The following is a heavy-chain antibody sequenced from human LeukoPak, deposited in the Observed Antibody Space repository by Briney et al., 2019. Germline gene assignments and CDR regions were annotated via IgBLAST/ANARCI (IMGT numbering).Heavy chain of an antibody. V-gene: IGHV3-33*01. J-gene: IGHJ4*02. CDR1: GFTFSSYG. CDR3: ARNADTAMGPFDY. CDR2: IWYDGSNK. Sequence: GGSLRLSCAAPGFTFSSYGMHWVRQAPGKGLEWVAVIWYDGSNKYYADSVKGRFTISRDNSKNTLYLQMNSLRAEDTAVYYCARNADTAMGPFDYWGQGTLVTVSS. D-gene: IGHD5-18*01.